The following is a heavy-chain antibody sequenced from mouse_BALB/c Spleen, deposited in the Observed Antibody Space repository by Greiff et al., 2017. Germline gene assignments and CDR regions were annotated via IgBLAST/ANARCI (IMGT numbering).Heavy chain of an antibody. D-gene: IGHD2-14*01. CDR1: GFSLTSYG. J-gene: IGHJ4*01. V-gene: IGHV2-9*02. Sequence: VKLEESGPGLVAPSQSLSITCTVSGFSLTSYGVHWVRQPPGKGLEWLGVIWAGGSTNYNSALMSRLSISKDNSKSQVFLKMNSLQTDDTAMYYCARDQVRRAMDYWGQGTSVTVSS. CDR3: ARDQVRRAMDY. CDR2: IWAGGST.